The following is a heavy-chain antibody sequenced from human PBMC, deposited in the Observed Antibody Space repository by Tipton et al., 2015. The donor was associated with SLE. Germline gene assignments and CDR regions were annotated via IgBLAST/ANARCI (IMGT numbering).Heavy chain of an antibody. J-gene: IGHJ5*02. D-gene: IGHD3-3*01. CDR1: GGSINSGGYS. V-gene: IGHV4-30-2*01. CDR3: ASIASRFFDP. CDR2: IYHDGST. Sequence: TLSLTCAVSGGSINSGGYSWSWIRQPPGKGLEWIGYIYHDGSTYYNPSLKSRVTISVDTSKNQFSLKLSSVTAADTAVYYCASIASRFFDPWGQGTLVTVSS.